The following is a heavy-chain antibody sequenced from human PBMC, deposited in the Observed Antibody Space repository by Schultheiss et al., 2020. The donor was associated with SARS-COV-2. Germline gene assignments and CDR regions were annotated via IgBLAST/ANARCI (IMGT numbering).Heavy chain of an antibody. J-gene: IGHJ4*02. CDR1: GFTFSSYA. CDR2: IYSGGST. CDR3: ARVGTGDYFDY. V-gene: IGHV3-23*03. D-gene: IGHD3/OR15-3a*01. Sequence: GGSLRLSCAASGFTFSSYAMSWVRQAPGKGLEWVSVIYSGGSTYYADSVKGRFTISRDNSKNTLYLQMNSLRAEDTAVYYCARVGTGDYFDYWGQGTLVTVSS.